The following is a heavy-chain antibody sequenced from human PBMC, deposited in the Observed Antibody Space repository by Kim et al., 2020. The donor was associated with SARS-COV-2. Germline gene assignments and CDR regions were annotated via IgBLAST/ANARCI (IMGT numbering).Heavy chain of an antibody. J-gene: IGHJ4*02. D-gene: IGHD1-26*01. CDR1: GGSISSYY. CDR3: ARDRWELQRGTFDY. CDR2: IYYSGST. V-gene: IGHV4-59*01. Sequence: SETLSLTCTVSGGSISSYYWSWIRQPPGKGLEWIGYIYYSGSTNYNPSLKSRVTISVDTSKNQFSLKLSSVTAADTAVYYCARDRWELQRGTFDYWGQGTLVTVSS.